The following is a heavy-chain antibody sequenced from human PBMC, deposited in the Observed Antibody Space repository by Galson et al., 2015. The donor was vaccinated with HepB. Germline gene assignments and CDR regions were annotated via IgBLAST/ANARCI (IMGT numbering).Heavy chain of an antibody. V-gene: IGHV2-70*01. CDR3: ARVIVVVVAATNYYYYGMDV. D-gene: IGHD2-15*01. CDR2: IDWDDDK. J-gene: IGHJ6*02. CDR1: GFSLSTSGMC. Sequence: PALVKPTQTLTLTCTFSGFSLSTSGMCVSWIRQPPGKALEWLALIDWDDDKYYSTSLKTRLTISKDTSKNQVVLTMTNMDPVDTATYYCARVIVVVVAATNYYYYGMDVWGQGTTVTVSS.